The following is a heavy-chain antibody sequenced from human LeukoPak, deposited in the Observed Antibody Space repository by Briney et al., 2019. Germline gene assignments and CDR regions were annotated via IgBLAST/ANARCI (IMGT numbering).Heavy chain of an antibody. V-gene: IGHV3-21*01. Sequence: GGSLRLSCAASGFTFSSYSMNWVRQAPGKGLEWVSSISSSSSYIYYADSVKGRFIISRDNAKNSLYLQMNSLRAEDTAVYYCARGETTDLLDYWGQGTLVTVSS. D-gene: IGHD4-4*01. CDR3: ARGETTDLLDY. CDR1: GFTFSSYS. J-gene: IGHJ4*02. CDR2: ISSSSSYI.